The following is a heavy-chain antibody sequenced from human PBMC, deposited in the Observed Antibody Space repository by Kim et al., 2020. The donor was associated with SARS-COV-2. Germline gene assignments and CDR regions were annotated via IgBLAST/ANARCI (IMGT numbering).Heavy chain of an antibody. V-gene: IGHV4-34*01. CDR3: ARGHGGHDY. CDR2: INHSGST. Sequence: SETLSLTCAVYGGSFSGYYWSWIRQPPGKGLEWIGEINHSGSTNYNPSLKSRVTISVDTSKNQFSLKLSSVTAADTAVYYCARGHGGHDYWGQGTLVTVSS. J-gene: IGHJ4*02. D-gene: IGHD4-17*01. CDR1: GGSFSGYY.